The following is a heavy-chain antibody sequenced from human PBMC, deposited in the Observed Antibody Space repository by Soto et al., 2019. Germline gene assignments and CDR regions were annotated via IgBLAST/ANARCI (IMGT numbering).Heavy chain of an antibody. CDR1: GYSISSSNW. V-gene: IGHV4-28*01. CDR2: IYYSGTT. CDR3: ARREIQGPIDY. D-gene: IGHD1-26*01. J-gene: IGHJ4*02. Sequence: QVQLQESGPGLVKPSDTLSLTCAVSGYSISSSNWWGWIRQPPGKGLEWIGYIYYSGTTYYNPSLQSRVTISVDTSKNQVSLELTSVTAVDTAVYYGARREIQGPIDYWGQGTLVTVSS.